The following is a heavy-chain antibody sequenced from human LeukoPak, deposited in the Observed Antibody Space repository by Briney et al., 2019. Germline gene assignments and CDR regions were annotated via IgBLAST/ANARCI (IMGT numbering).Heavy chain of an antibody. CDR2: ISGSGGST. V-gene: IGHV3-23*01. J-gene: IGHJ4*02. D-gene: IGHD3-16*02. CDR1: GFTFSSYA. CDR3: ARSVYDYVWGSYRYLDY. Sequence: GGSLRLSCAASGFTFSSYAMSWVRQAPGKGLEWVSAISGSGGSTYYADSVKGRFTISRDNAKNSLYLQMNSLRAEDTAVYYCARSVYDYVWGSYRYLDYWGQGTLVTVSS.